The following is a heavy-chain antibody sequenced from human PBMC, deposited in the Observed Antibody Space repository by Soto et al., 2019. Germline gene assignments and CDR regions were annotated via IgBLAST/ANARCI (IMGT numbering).Heavy chain of an antibody. CDR3: ARRSSGWYFDY. V-gene: IGHV3-23*01. J-gene: IGHJ4*02. CDR1: GFTFSNYA. D-gene: IGHD6-19*01. Sequence: EVQLLESGGGLVQPGGSLRLSCAAPGFTFSNYAMNWVRQAPGKGLEWVSVISGSGGSTYYADSVKGRFTISRDKSKNTLYLQMNSVRGDDTAVYYCARRSSGWYFDYWGQGTLVTVSS. CDR2: ISGSGGST.